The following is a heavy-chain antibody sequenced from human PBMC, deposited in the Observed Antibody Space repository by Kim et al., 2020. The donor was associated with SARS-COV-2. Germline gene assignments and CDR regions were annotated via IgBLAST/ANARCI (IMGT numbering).Heavy chain of an antibody. J-gene: IGHJ3*02. Sequence: GGSLRLSRAASEFTFSNYGMHWVRQAPGKGLEWVAVIWYDESLTYYTDSVKGRFTISKDNSKNTLYLQMNSLRVEDTAVYYCARWSEMSTIGFGFDIWG. CDR1: EFTFSNYG. CDR3: ARWSEMSTIGFGFDI. D-gene: IGHD1-1*01. CDR2: IWYDESLT. V-gene: IGHV3-33*01.